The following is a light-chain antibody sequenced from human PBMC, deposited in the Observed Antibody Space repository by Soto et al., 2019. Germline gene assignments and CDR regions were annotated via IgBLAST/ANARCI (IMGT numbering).Light chain of an antibody. CDR2: GAS. J-gene: IGKJ1*01. CDR3: QQNNNWPRT. Sequence: EIVMTQSPATLSVSPGERATLSCRASQSVYSNLAWYQQKPGQAPRLLIYGASTRATAIPARFSGSGSGTEFTPTISSLQSEDFAIYYCQQNNNWPRTFGQGTKVEIK. V-gene: IGKV3-15*01. CDR1: QSVYSN.